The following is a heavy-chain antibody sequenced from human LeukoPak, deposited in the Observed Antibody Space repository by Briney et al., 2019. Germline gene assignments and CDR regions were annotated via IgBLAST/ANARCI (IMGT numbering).Heavy chain of an antibody. CDR1: GGTFSSYA. CDR2: IIPILGIA. J-gene: IGHJ4*02. D-gene: IGHD4-23*01. Sequence: ASVKVSCKASGGTFSSYAISWVRQAPGQGLEWMGRIIPILGIANYAQKFQGRVTITADKSTSTAYMELSSLRSEDTAGYYCARLPYGGNPGSWGQGTLVTVSS. V-gene: IGHV1-69*04. CDR3: ARLPYGGNPGS.